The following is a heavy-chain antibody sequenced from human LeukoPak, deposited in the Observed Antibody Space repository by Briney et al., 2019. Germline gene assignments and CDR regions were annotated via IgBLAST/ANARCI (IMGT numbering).Heavy chain of an antibody. J-gene: IGHJ6*03. CDR1: GYTFTSYD. V-gene: IGHV1-8*01. Sequence: ASVKVSCKASGYTFTSYDINWVRQATGQGLEWMGWMNPNSGNPGYAQKFQGRVTMTRNTSISTAYMELSGLRSEDTAVYYCARVVAARQGDYYYYYMDVWGKGTTVTVSS. D-gene: IGHD6-6*01. CDR3: ARVVAARQGDYYYYYMDV. CDR2: MNPNSGNP.